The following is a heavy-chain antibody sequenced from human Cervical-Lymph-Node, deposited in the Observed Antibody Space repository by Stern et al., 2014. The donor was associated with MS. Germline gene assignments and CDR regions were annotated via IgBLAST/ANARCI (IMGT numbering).Heavy chain of an antibody. CDR1: GGTFSSHA. Sequence: VQLVESGAEVKKPGSSVKVSCKASGGTFSSHATSWVRQAPGQGLEWMGGIIPGFGTANYAQKFQGRVTITADESTSTVYMELSSLRFDDTAMYYCAGGGGGRISMTTAVLYGLHVWGQGTTVTVSS. CDR2: IIPGFGTA. D-gene: IGHD3-10*01. CDR3: AGGGGGRISMTTAVLYGLHV. V-gene: IGHV1-69*01. J-gene: IGHJ6*02.